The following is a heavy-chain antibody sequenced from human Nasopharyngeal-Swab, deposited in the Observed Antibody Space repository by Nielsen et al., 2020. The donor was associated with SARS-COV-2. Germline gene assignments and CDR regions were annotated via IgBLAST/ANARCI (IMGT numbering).Heavy chain of an antibody. Sequence: GGSLRLSCAASGFTFSSYAMHWVRQAPGKGLEWVAVISYDGSNKYYADSVKGRFTISRDNSKNTLYLQMNSLRAEDTAVYYCARGEEEDIVLMADYWGQGTLVTVSS. J-gene: IGHJ4*02. CDR3: ARGEEEDIVLMADY. D-gene: IGHD2-8*01. V-gene: IGHV3-30-3*01. CDR2: ISYDGSNK. CDR1: GFTFSSYA.